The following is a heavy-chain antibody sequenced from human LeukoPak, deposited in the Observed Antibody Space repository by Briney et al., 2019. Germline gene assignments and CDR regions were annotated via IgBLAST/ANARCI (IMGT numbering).Heavy chain of an antibody. CDR3: ARGYYDSSGYYDSYWYFDL. CDR2: ISAYNVNT. V-gene: IGHV1-18*01. CDR1: GYTFTSYA. D-gene: IGHD3-22*01. Sequence: ASVKVSCKASGYTFTSYAISWVRQAPGQGLEWMGWISAYNVNTNYAQKLQGRVTMTTDTSTSTAYMELRSLRSDDTVVYYCARGYYDSSGYYDSYWYFDLWGRGTLVTVSS. J-gene: IGHJ2*01.